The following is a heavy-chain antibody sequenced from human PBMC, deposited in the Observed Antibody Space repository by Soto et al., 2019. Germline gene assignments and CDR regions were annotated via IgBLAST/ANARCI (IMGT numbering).Heavy chain of an antibody. Sequence: SVKVSCKASGYTFTSYGISWVRQAPGQGLEWMGWISAYNGNTNYAQKLQGRVTMTTDTSTSTAYMELRSLRSDDTAVYYCARDYDILTGTNWFDPWGQGTLVTVSS. J-gene: IGHJ5*02. CDR3: ARDYDILTGTNWFDP. CDR2: ISAYNGNT. V-gene: IGHV1-18*01. CDR1: GYTFTSYG. D-gene: IGHD3-9*01.